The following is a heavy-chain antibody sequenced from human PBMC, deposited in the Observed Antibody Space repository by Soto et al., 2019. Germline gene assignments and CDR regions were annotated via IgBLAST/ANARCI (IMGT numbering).Heavy chain of an antibody. CDR3: FRGGVTSRTFDY. V-gene: IGHV5-51*01. CDR2: IFPDDSDT. Sequence: GESLQISCKASGYIIKNYWIGWVRQMPGQGLEWMGIIFPDDSDTRYSPSFQGHVTISVDKSISTAYVQWSSLKASDSAIYYCFRGGVTSRTFDYWGQVTLVTVSS. J-gene: IGHJ4*02. CDR1: GYIIKNYW. D-gene: IGHD3-16*01.